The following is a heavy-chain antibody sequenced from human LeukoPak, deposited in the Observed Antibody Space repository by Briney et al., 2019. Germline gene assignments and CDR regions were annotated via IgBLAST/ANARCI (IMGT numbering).Heavy chain of an antibody. CDR3: VRFVEGFDY. V-gene: IGHV3-33*03. Sequence: GGSLRLSCAASGFRFSACGMHWVRHAPGKGLQWVGVIWHDGSDKHHADSVKGRFAIYRDNSKNTLYLQMNSLRVEDTAVYYCVRFVEGFDYWGQGTLVTVSS. CDR1: GFRFSACG. CDR2: IWHDGSDK. J-gene: IGHJ4*02. D-gene: IGHD3-3*01.